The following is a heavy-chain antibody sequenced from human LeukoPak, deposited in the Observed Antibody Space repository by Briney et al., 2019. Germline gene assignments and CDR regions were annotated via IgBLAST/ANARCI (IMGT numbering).Heavy chain of an antibody. CDR1: GGSISSSSYY. CDR3: ARDSVPPDAFDI. CDR2: IYYSGST. V-gene: IGHV4-61*01. J-gene: IGHJ3*02. Sequence: PSETLSLTCTVSGGSISSSSYYWGWIRQPPGKGLEWIGYIYYSGSTNYNPSLKSRVTISVDTSKNQFSLKLSSVTAADTAVYYCARDSVPPDAFDIWGQGTMVTVSS.